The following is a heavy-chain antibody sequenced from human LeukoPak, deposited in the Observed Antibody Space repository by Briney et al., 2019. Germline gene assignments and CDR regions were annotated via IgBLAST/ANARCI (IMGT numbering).Heavy chain of an antibody. CDR2: MNPNSGNT. D-gene: IGHD6-13*01. J-gene: IGHJ6*02. CDR3: ARGNSYSSSWYYYYYGMDV. V-gene: IGHV1-8*01. Sequence: ASVKVSCKASGYTFTSYDINWVRQATGQGLEWMGWMNPNSGNTGYAQKFQGRVTMTRNTSISTAYMELSSLRSEDTAVYYCARGNSYSSSWYYYYYGMDVWGQGTTVTVSS. CDR1: GYTFTSYD.